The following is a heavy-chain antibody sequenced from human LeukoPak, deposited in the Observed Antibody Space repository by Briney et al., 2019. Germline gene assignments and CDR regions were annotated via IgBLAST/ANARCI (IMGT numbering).Heavy chain of an antibody. Sequence: GGSLPLSCAASGFTFSSYSMNWLRQAPGKGLEWVSYISNSGSTTYYADSVKGRFTISRDNAKNSLYLQMNSLRVEDTAVYYCARGGTAVARGEYWGQGTLVTVSS. CDR1: GFTFSSYS. J-gene: IGHJ4*02. CDR2: ISNSGSTT. CDR3: ARGGTAVARGEY. D-gene: IGHD6-19*01. V-gene: IGHV3-48*01.